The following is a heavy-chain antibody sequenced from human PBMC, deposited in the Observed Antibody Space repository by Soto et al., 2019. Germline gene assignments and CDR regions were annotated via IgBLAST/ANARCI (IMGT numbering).Heavy chain of an antibody. CDR2: ISAYNGNT. V-gene: IGHV1-18*04. CDR1: GYTFTSYG. Sequence: DSVKVSCKASGYTFTSYGISWVRQAPGQGLEWMGWISAYNGNTNYAQKLQGRVTMTTDTSTSTAYMELRSLRSDDTAVYYCARDQEVVVTHYHPKSTDVSCTGLTVTLSS. J-gene: IGHJ6*04. CDR3: ARDQEVVVTHYHPKSTDV. D-gene: IGHD2-21*02.